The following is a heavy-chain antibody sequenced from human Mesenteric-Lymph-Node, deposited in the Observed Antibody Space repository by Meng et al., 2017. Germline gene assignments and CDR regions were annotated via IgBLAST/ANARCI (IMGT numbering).Heavy chain of an antibody. V-gene: IGHV4-30-4*01. CDR3: VKSSSSGSALPIFDY. D-gene: IGHD1-26*01. CDR2: IYYSGTN. Sequence: LQQFRPGLFKPSQNMSLACTVSCYYSNSHDYYWSWIRQPPQTRLEWIGYIYYSGTNYYNTYLKSRVHISGDTSTKTFSTTLYSVLAAVTAVYYCVKSSSSGSALPIFDYWGQGSLVTASS. CDR1: CYYSNSHDYY. J-gene: IGHJ4*02.